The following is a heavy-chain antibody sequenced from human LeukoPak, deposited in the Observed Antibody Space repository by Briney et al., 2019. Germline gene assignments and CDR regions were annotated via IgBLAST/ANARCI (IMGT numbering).Heavy chain of an antibody. CDR1: GGSFSGYY. J-gene: IGHJ3*02. D-gene: IGHD2-2*01. CDR2: INHSGST. V-gene: IGHV4-34*01. Sequence: PSETLSLTCAVYGGSFSGYYWSWIRQPPGKGLEWIGEINHSGSTNYNPSLKSRVTISVDTSKNRFSLKLSSVTAADTAVYYCARGYCSSTSCYGPAFDIWGQGTMVTVSS. CDR3: ARGYCSSTSCYGPAFDI.